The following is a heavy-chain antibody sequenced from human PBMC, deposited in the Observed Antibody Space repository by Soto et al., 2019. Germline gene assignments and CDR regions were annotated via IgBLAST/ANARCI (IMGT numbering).Heavy chain of an antibody. Sequence: GSLRLSCSAPGFIFSESTIYWVRQVPGKGLEAISAVSTSGRSTYYADSVKDRFTISRDNSKNTLFLQMGSLRPEDTAIYYCVKQAHGLDGVAFDYWGQGTQVPVPS. CDR3: VKQAHGLDGVAFDY. V-gene: IGHV3-64D*06. D-gene: IGHD2-15*01. CDR2: VSTSGRST. CDR1: GFIFSEST. J-gene: IGHJ4*02.